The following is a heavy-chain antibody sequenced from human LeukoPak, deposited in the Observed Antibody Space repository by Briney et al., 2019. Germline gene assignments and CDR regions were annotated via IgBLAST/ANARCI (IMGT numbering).Heavy chain of an antibody. D-gene: IGHD3-3*01. J-gene: IGHJ4*02. Sequence: HPGGSLRLSCAAPGFPFTTCWMSWVRQAPGKRLEWVANIKQDGSEKYYVDSVKGRFTISRDNAKNSLYLQMNSLRAEDTAVYYCARQESGYHGGSFGHWGQGTLVTVSS. V-gene: IGHV3-7*01. CDR3: ARQESGYHGGSFGH. CDR2: IKQDGSEK. CDR1: GFPFTTCW.